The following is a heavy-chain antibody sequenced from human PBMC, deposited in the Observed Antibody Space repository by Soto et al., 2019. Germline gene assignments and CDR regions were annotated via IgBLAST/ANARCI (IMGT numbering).Heavy chain of an antibody. CDR1: GYXFTSYW. CDR2: IDHSDSYT. CDR3: ARASYCGGDCYKNPFDY. D-gene: IGHD2-21*02. J-gene: IGHJ4*02. V-gene: IGHV5-10-1*01. Sequence: PXEXLKISCEGSGYXFTSYWIIWVRNMPGKGLEWMGRIDHSDSYTTYSPSFQGHATISADKSISTAYLQWSSLKDSDTAMYYSARASYCGGDCYKNPFDYWGQGTLGTVSS.